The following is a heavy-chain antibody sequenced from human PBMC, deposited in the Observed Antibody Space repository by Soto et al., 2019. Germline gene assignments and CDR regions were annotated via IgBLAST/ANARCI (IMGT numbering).Heavy chain of an antibody. Sequence: QVQLQESGPGLVKPSEPLSLTCAVSGDSVSNDNYYWSWIRQPPGKGLVWIGYIYYSGTTNYNYYLMCRPGLSVDMSKNQFSLKLASVTASYTAVYFCARSQRGRAAITCDYWGQGALVTFTS. CDR3: ARSQRGRAAITCDY. CDR2: IYYSGTT. J-gene: IGHJ4*02. CDR1: GDSVSNDNYY. V-gene: IGHV4-61*01. D-gene: IGHD3-16*01.